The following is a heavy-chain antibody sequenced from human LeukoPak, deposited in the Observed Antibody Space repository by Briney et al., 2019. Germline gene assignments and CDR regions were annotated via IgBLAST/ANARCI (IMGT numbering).Heavy chain of an antibody. J-gene: IGHJ3*02. Sequence: GGSLRLSCAASGFSFSDNYMSWIRQAPGKGLEWVSYISGSGSNIYYGDSVKGRFNISRDNAKNSLYLQMNSLRAEDTAVYYCARELRTPYDILGRGNAFDIWGQGTMVTVSS. CDR3: ARELRTPYDILGRGNAFDI. V-gene: IGHV3-11*04. CDR1: GFSFSDNY. CDR2: ISGSGSNI. D-gene: IGHD3-9*01.